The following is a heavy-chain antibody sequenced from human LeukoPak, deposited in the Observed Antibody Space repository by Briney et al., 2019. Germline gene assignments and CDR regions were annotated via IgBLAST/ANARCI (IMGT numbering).Heavy chain of an antibody. CDR2: ISSSSSYI. CDR3: ARGIVGATSDY. D-gene: IGHD1-26*01. J-gene: IGHJ4*02. Sequence: GGSLRLSCAASGFTFSSYSMNWVRQAPGKGLEWVSSISSSSSYIYYADSVKGRFAISRDNAKNSLYLQMNSLRAEDTAVYYCARGIVGATSDYWGQGTLVTVSS. V-gene: IGHV3-21*01. CDR1: GFTFSSYS.